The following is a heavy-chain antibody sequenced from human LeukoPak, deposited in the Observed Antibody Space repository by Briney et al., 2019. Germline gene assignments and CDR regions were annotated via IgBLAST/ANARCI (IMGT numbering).Heavy chain of an antibody. CDR3: ARDKGLGDYYDSSGYSRLDY. CDR2: ISAYIGNT. D-gene: IGHD3-22*01. CDR1: GYTFTSYG. Sequence: ASVKVSCKASGYTFTSYGISWVRQAPGQGLEWMGWISAYIGNTNYAQKLQGRVTMTTDTSTSTAYMELRSLRSDDTAVYYCARDKGLGDYYDSSGYSRLDYWGQGTLVTVSS. J-gene: IGHJ4*02. V-gene: IGHV1-18*01.